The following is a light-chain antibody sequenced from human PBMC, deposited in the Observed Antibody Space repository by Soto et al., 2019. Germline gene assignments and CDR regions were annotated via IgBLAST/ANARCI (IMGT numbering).Light chain of an antibody. V-gene: IGLV1-51*02. CDR1: SSNIGNNY. Sequence: QPVLTQPPSVSAAPGQKVTISCSGSSSNIGNNYVSWYQQLPGTAPKLLIYENNKRPSGIPDRFSGSKSGTSATLGITGLQTGDEADYYCGTWDSSLSAVLFGGGTKLTVL. CDR2: ENN. CDR3: GTWDSSLSAVL. J-gene: IGLJ2*01.